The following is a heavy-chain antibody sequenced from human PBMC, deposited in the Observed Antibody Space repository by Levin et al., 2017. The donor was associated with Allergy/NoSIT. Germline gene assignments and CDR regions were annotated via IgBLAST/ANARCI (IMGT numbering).Heavy chain of an antibody. CDR2: ISYDGSNK. Sequence: GESLKISCAASGFTFSSYGMHWVRQAPGKGLEWVAVISYDGSNKYYADSVKGRFTISRDNSKNTLYLQMNSLRAEDTAVYYCAKESYGDYGGYFDYWGQGTLVTVSS. CDR3: AKESYGDYGGYFDY. D-gene: IGHD4-17*01. V-gene: IGHV3-30*18. CDR1: GFTFSSYG. J-gene: IGHJ4*02.